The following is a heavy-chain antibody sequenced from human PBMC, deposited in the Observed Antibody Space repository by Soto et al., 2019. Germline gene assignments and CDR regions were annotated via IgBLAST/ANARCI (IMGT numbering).Heavy chain of an antibody. CDR3: ARDEMATIDY. CDR2: ISYDESNK. V-gene: IGHV3-30-3*01. Sequence: QVQLVESGGGVVQPGRSLRLSCAASGFTFSSYAMHWVRQAPGKGLEWVAVISYDESNKYYADSVKGRFTISRDNSKNALYLQMNSLRAEDTAVYYCARDEMATIDYWGQGTLVTVSS. D-gene: IGHD5-12*01. J-gene: IGHJ4*02. CDR1: GFTFSSYA.